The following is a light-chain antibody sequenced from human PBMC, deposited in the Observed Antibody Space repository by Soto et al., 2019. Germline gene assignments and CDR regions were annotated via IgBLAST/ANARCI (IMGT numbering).Light chain of an antibody. V-gene: IGLV2-14*03. CDR3: YSYTSSSIPWV. Sequence: QSALTQPASVSGSPGQSITISCTGTSSDVGGYNYVSWYQQHPGKAPKLMIYDVSDRPSGISNRFSASKSGNTASLTISGLQAEDEADYYCYSYTSSSIPWVFGSGTKVTVL. CDR1: SSDVGGYNY. CDR2: DVS. J-gene: IGLJ1*01.